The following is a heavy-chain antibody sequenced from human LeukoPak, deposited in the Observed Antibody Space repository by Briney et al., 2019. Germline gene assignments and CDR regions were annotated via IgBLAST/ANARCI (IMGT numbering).Heavy chain of an antibody. V-gene: IGHV1-69*13. CDR2: IIPIFGTA. J-gene: IGHJ5*02. Sequence: SVKVSCKASGGTFSSYAISWVRQAPGQGFEWMGGIIPIFGTANYAQKFQGRVTITADESTSTAYMELSSLRSEDTAVYYCARDDSVTRNWFDPWGQGTLVTVSS. CDR3: ARDDSVTRNWFDP. D-gene: IGHD4-11*01. CDR1: GGTFSSYA.